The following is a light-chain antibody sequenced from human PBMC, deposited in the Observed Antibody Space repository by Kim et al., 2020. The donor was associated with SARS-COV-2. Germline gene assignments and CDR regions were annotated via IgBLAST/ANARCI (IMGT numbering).Light chain of an antibody. CDR2: KAY. CDR1: QSISNW. Sequence: ASVGDRVTITCRASQSISNWLAWFQQKPGKAPKLLISKAYTLESGVPSRFSGRGSGTEFTLTISGLQPNDFATYYCQQYNSESVTFGQGTKVEVK. J-gene: IGKJ1*01. CDR3: QQYNSESVT. V-gene: IGKV1-5*03.